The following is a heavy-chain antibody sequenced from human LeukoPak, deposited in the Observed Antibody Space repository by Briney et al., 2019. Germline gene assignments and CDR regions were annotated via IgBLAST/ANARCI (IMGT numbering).Heavy chain of an antibody. CDR3: ARDQGYSYGGFDY. J-gene: IGHJ4*02. Sequence: SETLSLTCTVSGGSVSSVGYYWSWIRQPPGKGLEWIGFFYYSGSTNYNPSLKSRVTISVDTSKNQFSLKLSSVTAVDTAVYYCARDQGYSYGGFDYWGQGTLVTVSS. D-gene: IGHD5-18*01. V-gene: IGHV4-61*08. CDR1: GGSVSSVGYY. CDR2: FYYSGST.